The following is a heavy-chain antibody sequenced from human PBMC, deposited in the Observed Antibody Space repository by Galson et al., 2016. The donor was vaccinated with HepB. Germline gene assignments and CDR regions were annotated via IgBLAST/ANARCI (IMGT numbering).Heavy chain of an antibody. V-gene: IGHV4-59*01. CDR2: IYYTGKT. J-gene: IGHJ3*02. CDR1: GGSMTTYY. CDR3: ARDLYRDRGYCSGANCHSNAFDI. D-gene: IGHD2-15*01. Sequence: SETLSLTCTVSGGSMTTYYWSWIRQPPGKGLEWIGYIYYTGKTDFNPSLKTRFTISVDTSRTQFSLKLNSVTAADTAVYYCARDLYRDRGYCSGANCHSNAFDIWGQGTMVTVSP.